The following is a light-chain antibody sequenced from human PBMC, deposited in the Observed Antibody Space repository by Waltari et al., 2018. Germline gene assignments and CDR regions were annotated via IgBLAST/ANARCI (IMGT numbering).Light chain of an antibody. V-gene: IGLV2-14*01. Sequence: QSALTQPASVSGSPGQSITLSCPGTSSDVGGYHYFSWYQQHPGKAPKRMIYDVSKRPAGVSNRFSGSKSGNTASLTISGLQAEDEADYYCSSYTSSSTWVFGGGTKLTVL. CDR1: SSDVGGYHY. J-gene: IGLJ3*02. CDR3: SSYTSSSTWV. CDR2: DVS.